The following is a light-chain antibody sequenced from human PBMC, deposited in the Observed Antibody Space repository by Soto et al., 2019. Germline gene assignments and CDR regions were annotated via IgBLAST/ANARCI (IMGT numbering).Light chain of an antibody. V-gene: IGKV1-5*03. J-gene: IGKJ1*01. CDR1: QSIRIW. CDR3: QQYKAYWT. CDR2: KAS. Sequence: DLQMTQSTSTVSASVGDSVTITCRASQSIRIWLAWYQQKPGKAPKPLIFKASTLESGVPSRFSGSGSETECTLTISSLQPDDFATYCCQQYKAYWTFGQGTKVEIK.